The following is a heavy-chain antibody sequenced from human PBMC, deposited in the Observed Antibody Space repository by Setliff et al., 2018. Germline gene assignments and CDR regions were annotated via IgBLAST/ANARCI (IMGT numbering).Heavy chain of an antibody. CDR1: GGSFSTYY. Sequence: SETLSLTCAVYGGSFSTYYWIWIRQPPGKGLEWIGEINHSGSTNYNPSLKSRVTISVDTSKNQFSLNLNSVTAADTAVYYCARTQASSSFLRADAFDIWGQGTMVTVSS. CDR3: ARTQASSSFLRADAFDI. CDR2: INHSGST. V-gene: IGHV4-34*01. J-gene: IGHJ3*02. D-gene: IGHD6-6*01.